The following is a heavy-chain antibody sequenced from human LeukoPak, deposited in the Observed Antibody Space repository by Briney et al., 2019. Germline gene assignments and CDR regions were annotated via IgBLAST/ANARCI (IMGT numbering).Heavy chain of an antibody. CDR1: GASISSYY. V-gene: IGHV4-59*01. J-gene: IGHJ4*02. CDR2: IYYSGST. CDR3: ASLSKYYYGSGSGDY. Sequence: SETLSLTCTVSGASISSYYWSWIRQPPGKGLEWIGYIYYSGSTNYNPSLKSRVTISVDTSKNQFSLKLSSVTAADTAVYYCASLSKYYYGSGSGDYWGQGTLVTVSS. D-gene: IGHD3-10*01.